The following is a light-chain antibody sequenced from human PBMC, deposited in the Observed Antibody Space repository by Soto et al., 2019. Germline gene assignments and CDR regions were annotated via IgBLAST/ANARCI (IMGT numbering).Light chain of an antibody. Sequence: EIVLTQSPGTLSVSPGERATLSCRGSQSVTSNFLAWYQQKPGQSPRLLISAASTRASDVPDRFSGSGSGKAFPLTISRLEPEDFAVYYCQQYGSLPWTFGQGTKVE. V-gene: IGKV3-20*01. CDR1: QSVTSNF. J-gene: IGKJ1*01. CDR2: AAS. CDR3: QQYGSLPWT.